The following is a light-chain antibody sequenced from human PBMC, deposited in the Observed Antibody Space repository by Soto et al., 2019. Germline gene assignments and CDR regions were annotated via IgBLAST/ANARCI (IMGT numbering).Light chain of an antibody. CDR1: SSDVGGY. V-gene: IGLV2-8*01. CDR2: EVS. J-gene: IGLJ3*02. CDR3: NSYAGNSWV. Sequence: QSALTQPPSASGSPGQSVTISCTGTSSDVGGYVSWYQHHPGKAPKLMIYEVSKRPSGVPDRFSGSKSGNTASLTVSGLQADDEADYYCNSYAGNSWVFGGGTKLTVL.